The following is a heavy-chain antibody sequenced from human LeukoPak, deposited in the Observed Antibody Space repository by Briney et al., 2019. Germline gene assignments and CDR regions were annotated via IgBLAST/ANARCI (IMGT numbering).Heavy chain of an antibody. D-gene: IGHD3-9*01. CDR1: GFTFDDYG. V-gene: IGHV3-30*02. CDR2: IRYDGSNK. CDR3: AKEILTGLAPHDP. J-gene: IGHJ5*02. Sequence: GGSLRLSCAASGFTFDDYGMSWVRQAPGRGLEWVAFIRYDGSNKYYADSVKGRFTISRDNSKNTLYLQMNSLRAEDTAVYYCAKEILTGLAPHDPWGQGTLVTVSS.